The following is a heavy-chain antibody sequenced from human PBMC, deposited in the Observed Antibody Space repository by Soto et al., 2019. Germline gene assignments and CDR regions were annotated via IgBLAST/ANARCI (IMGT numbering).Heavy chain of an antibody. CDR3: ARDAGSLGY. D-gene: IGHD3-10*01. CDR2: ITSSSSTI. V-gene: IGHV3-48*01. J-gene: IGHJ4*02. Sequence: EVQLVESGGGLVQPGGTLRLACAAAGFTFSSYSMSWVRQAPGKGLEWVSYITSSSSTIYYADSVKGRFTISRDNAKSSLYLQMNSLRAEDTAVYYCARDAGSLGYSGQGTLVTVSS. CDR1: GFTFSSYS.